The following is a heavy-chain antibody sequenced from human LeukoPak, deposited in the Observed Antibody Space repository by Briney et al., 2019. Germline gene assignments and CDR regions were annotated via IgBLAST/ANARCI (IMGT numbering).Heavy chain of an antibody. J-gene: IGHJ4*02. CDR3: ARSDY. Sequence: GSLRLSCAASAFTFSGYEMNWVRQAPGKGLEWLSYISANSNTIYYADSVKGRFTISRDNAKNSLYLQMNSLRAEDTAVYYCARSDYWGRGTLVTVSS. V-gene: IGHV3-48*03. CDR1: AFTFSGYE. CDR2: ISANSNTI.